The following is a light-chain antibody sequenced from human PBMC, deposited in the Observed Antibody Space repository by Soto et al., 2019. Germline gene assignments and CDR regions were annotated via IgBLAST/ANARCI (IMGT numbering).Light chain of an antibody. CDR1: QSVSNNY. CDR2: DAS. J-gene: IGKJ1*01. CDR3: QHYDSARWT. V-gene: IGKV3-20*01. Sequence: EIGLTQYTGTLSLSAGERATLSCRASQSVSNNYLAWYQQKPGQGPRLLIYDASRRATGIPDRFSGSGSGTDFSLTISRLEPEDFAVYYCQHYDSARWTFGLGTKVDIK.